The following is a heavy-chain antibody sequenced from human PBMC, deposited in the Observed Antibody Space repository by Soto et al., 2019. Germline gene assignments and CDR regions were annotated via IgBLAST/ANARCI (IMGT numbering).Heavy chain of an antibody. CDR3: AKDLYVQPPSGWFDP. CDR2: ISGSGDTI. Sequence: GGSLRLSCEASGFTFGSFQMNWVRQAPGRGLEWISHISGSGDTIYYADSVKGRFTISRDNSKSTLYLQMMSLRAEDTAVYYCAKDLYVQPPSGWFDPWGQGTVVTVSS. V-gene: IGHV3-48*03. CDR1: GFTFGSFQ. J-gene: IGHJ5*02. D-gene: IGHD1-26*01.